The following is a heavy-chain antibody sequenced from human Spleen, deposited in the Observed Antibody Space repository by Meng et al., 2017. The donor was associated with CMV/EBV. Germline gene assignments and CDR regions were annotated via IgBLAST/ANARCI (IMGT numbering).Heavy chain of an antibody. J-gene: IGHJ4*02. D-gene: IGHD2-2*01. V-gene: IGHV3-23*03. CDR1: GFTFSCYA. CDR2: IYSGGSST. Sequence: CAASGFTFSCYAMSWVRQAPGKGLEWVSVIYSGGSSTYYADSVKGRFTISRDNSKNTLYLQMNSLRAEDTAVYYCASGVYQLLSFFDYWGQGTLVTVSS. CDR3: ASGVYQLLSFFDY.